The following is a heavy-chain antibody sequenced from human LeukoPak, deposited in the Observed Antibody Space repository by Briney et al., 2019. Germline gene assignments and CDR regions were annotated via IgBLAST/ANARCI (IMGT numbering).Heavy chain of an antibody. CDR1: GGTFSSYA. CDR2: IIPIFGTA. Sequence: SVKVSCKASGGTFSSYAISWVRQAPGQGLEWMGGIIPIFGTANYAQKFQGRVTITTDESTSTAYVELSSLRSEDTAVYYCARVYYYDSSGYYYGPSYFDYWGQGTLVTVSS. J-gene: IGHJ4*02. D-gene: IGHD3-22*01. CDR3: ARVYYYDSSGYYYGPSYFDY. V-gene: IGHV1-69*05.